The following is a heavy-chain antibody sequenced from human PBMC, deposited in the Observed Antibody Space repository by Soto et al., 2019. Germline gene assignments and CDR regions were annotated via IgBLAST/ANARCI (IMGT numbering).Heavy chain of an antibody. CDR2: ISRSGGST. CDR3: AKNIGSGYPFDY. D-gene: IGHD3-22*01. Sequence: GGYLSLPSAAYGFTFSRYAMSWVRQAPGKGLEWVSAISRSGGSTYYADSVNGWFTISRDNSKNTLYLQMNSLRAEDTAVYYCAKNIGSGYPFDYWGQGTLVTVSS. J-gene: IGHJ4*02. CDR1: GFTFSRYA. V-gene: IGHV3-23*01.